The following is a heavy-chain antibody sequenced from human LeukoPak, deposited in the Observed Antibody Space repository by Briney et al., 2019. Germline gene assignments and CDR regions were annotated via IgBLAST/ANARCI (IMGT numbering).Heavy chain of an antibody. V-gene: IGHV3-21*01. CDR1: GVSFISYG. D-gene: IGHD2-2*01. Sequence: GGSLRLSCAASGVSFISYGMSWVRQAPGKGLEWVASISSGSGYIFYGDSAKGRFTISRDNAKDSLFLQMNSLTVEDTAVYYCARDKGHTVTNEYFQHWGQGTLVTVSS. CDR2: ISSGSGYI. J-gene: IGHJ1*01. CDR3: ARDKGHTVTNEYFQH.